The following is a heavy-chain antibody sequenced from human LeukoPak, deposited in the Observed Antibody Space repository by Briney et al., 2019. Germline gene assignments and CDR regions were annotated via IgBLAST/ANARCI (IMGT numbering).Heavy chain of an antibody. D-gene: IGHD3-10*01. CDR2: IYTSGST. Sequence: SETLSLTCTVSGGSISSYYWSWIRQPAGKGLAWIGRIYTSGSTNYNPSLKSRVTMSGDTSKYQFSLKLSSVTAADTAVYYCARGRHYYGFDYWGQGTLVTVSS. V-gene: IGHV4-4*07. J-gene: IGHJ4*02. CDR1: GGSISSYY. CDR3: ARGRHYYGFDY.